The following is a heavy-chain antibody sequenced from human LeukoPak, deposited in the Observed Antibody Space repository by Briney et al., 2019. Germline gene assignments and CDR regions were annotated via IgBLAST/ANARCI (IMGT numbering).Heavy chain of an antibody. Sequence: GGSLRLSCAASGFAFSNAWMSWVRQAPGKGLEWVSAILGSGTDSFYVDSVRGRFTISRDNSKNTLSLQMSSLRAEDTAVYYCAKDVTLVGANYFDFWGQGALVTVSS. J-gene: IGHJ4*02. D-gene: IGHD1-26*01. V-gene: IGHV3-23*01. CDR3: AKDVTLVGANYFDF. CDR2: ILGSGTDS. CDR1: GFAFSNAW.